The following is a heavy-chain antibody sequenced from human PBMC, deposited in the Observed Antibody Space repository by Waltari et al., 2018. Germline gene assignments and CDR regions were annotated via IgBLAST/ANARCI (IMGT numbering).Heavy chain of an antibody. CDR1: GFPFSSYW. J-gene: IGHJ6*02. V-gene: IGHV3-7*01. Sequence: EVQLVESGGGLVQPGGSLRLSCAASGFPFSSYWMSWVRQAPGKGLAWVANIKQDGSEKYYVDSVKGLFTSSRDNAKNSLYLQRNSLRAEDTAVYYCARGSCSGGSCLYYYYGMDVWGQGTTVTVSS. D-gene: IGHD2-15*01. CDR2: IKQDGSEK. CDR3: ARGSCSGGSCLYYYYGMDV.